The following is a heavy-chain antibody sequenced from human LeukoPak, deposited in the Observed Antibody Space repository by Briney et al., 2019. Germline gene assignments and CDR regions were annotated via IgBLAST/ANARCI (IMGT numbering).Heavy chain of an antibody. CDR3: ATFLAIVTARDSLYFQH. V-gene: IGHV3-23*01. D-gene: IGHD3-3*02. CDR1: GLTFSNYA. Sequence: TGGSLRLSCAASGLTFSNYAMSWVRQAPGKGLEWVSGVSGSGGVTYHAEPVKGRFTISRDNSKNTLHLQMNSLRAEDTAVYYCATFLAIVTARDSLYFQHWGQGTLVTVSS. CDR2: VSGSGGVT. J-gene: IGHJ1*01.